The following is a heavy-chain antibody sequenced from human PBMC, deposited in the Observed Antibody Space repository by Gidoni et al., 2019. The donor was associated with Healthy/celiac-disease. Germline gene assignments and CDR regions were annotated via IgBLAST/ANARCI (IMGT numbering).Heavy chain of an antibody. Sequence: QVPLVESGGGVVQPGRSLRLSCAASGFTFSSSGMPWVRQAPGKGLEWVAVIWYDGSNKYYADSVKGRFTISRDNSKNTLYLQMNSLRAEDTAVYYCARGVIVVPAATIYYYYYMDVWGKGTTVTVSS. D-gene: IGHD2-2*01. CDR2: IWYDGSNK. CDR3: ARGVIVVPAATIYYYYYMDV. V-gene: IGHV3-33*01. CDR1: GFTFSSSG. J-gene: IGHJ6*03.